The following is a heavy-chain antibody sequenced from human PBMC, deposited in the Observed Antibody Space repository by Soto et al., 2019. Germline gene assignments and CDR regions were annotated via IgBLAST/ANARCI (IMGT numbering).Heavy chain of an antibody. CDR3: GRGPSPRAPAGGTPYYYAMDV. D-gene: IGHD6-13*01. Sequence: ASVKVSCKASGYDFTAYDINCVGQASLQWREGMGWMNPINGATGSARRFQGRVSMTRNTATGTAYVELTSLRLDDTAVYYCGRGPSPRAPAGGTPYYYAMDVWGQGTTVTVSS. V-gene: IGHV1-8*02. CDR2: MNPINGAT. J-gene: IGHJ6*02. CDR1: GYDFTAYD.